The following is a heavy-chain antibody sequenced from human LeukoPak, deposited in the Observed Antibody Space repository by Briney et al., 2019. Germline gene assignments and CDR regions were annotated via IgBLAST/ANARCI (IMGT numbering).Heavy chain of an antibody. CDR3: ARAGRRYCSSTSCFFDY. J-gene: IGHJ4*02. CDR1: GFTFSSYA. CDR2: ISYDGSNK. D-gene: IGHD2-2*01. V-gene: IGHV3-30*04. Sequence: GGSLRLSCAASGFTFSSYAMHWVRQAPGKGLEWVAVISYDGSNKYYADSVKGRFTISRDNSKNTLYLQMNSLRAEDTAVYHCARAGRRYCSSTSCFFDYWGQGTLVTVSS.